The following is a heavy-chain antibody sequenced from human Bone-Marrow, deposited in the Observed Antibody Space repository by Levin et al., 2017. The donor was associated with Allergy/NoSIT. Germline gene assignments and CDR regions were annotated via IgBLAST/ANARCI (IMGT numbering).Heavy chain of an antibody. CDR1: GFAFSNYW. J-gene: IGHJ4*02. Sequence: GGSLRLSCAASGFAFSNYWMHWVRQTPGEGLVWVSRINGDGTSTNFADSVKGRFTISRDNAKKTLYLHMNNLRAEDTAVYFCARSSGTITAAATFDQWGQGTVVTVSA. CDR2: INGDGTST. V-gene: IGHV3-74*01. CDR3: ARSSGTITAAATFDQ. D-gene: IGHD6-13*01.